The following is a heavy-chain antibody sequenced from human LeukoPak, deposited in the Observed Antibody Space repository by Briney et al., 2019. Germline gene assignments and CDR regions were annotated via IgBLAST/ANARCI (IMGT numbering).Heavy chain of an antibody. CDR2: IRYDGSNK. V-gene: IGHV3-30*02. D-gene: IGHD3-22*01. CDR1: GFTFSSYE. Sequence: AGGSLRLSCAASGFTFSSYEMNWVRQAPGKGLEWVAFIRYDGSNKYYADSVKGRFTISRDNSKNTLYLQMNSLRGEDTAVYYCAKGSKEVVFTRNHYMDVWGKGTSVTSSS. CDR3: AKGSKEVVFTRNHYMDV. J-gene: IGHJ6*03.